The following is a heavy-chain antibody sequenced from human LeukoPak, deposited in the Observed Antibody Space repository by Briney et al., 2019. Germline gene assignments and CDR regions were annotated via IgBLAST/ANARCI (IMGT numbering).Heavy chain of an antibody. CDR1: GGTFSSYA. CDR2: IIPIFGTA. D-gene: IGHD2-15*01. CDR3: ARDSGYCSGGSCYSGIDY. Sequence: SVKVSCKASGGTFSSYAISWVRQAPGQGLEWMGGIIPIFGTANYAQKFQGRVTITADESTSTAYMELSSLRSEDTAVYHCARDSGYCSGGSCYSGIDYWGQGTLVTVSS. V-gene: IGHV1-69*01. J-gene: IGHJ4*02.